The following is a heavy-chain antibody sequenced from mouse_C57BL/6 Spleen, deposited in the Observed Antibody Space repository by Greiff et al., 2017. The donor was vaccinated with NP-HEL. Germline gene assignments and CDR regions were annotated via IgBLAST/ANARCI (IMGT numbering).Heavy chain of an antibody. CDR1: GYTFTDYY. CDR2: INPYNGGT. V-gene: IGHV1-19*01. D-gene: IGHD1-1*01. J-gene: IGHJ4*01. Sequence: EVQLQQSGPVLVKPGASVKMSCKASGYTFTDYYMNWVKQSHGKSLEWIGVINPYNGGTSYNQKFKGKATLTVDKSSSTAYMELNSLTSEDSAVYHCARRTYYGSSYSAMDYWGQGTSVTVSS. CDR3: ARRTYYGSSYSAMDY.